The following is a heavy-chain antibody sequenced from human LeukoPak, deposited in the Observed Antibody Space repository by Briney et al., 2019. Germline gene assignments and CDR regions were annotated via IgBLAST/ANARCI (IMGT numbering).Heavy chain of an antibody. CDR1: GGSFSGYY. V-gene: IGHV4-34*01. CDR2: INHSGST. Sequence: SETLSLTCAVYGGSFSGYYWSWIRQPPGKGLEWIGEINHSGSTNYNPSLKSRVTISVDTSKNQFSLKLSSVTAADTAVYYCARGPQYSSGWCQHWRQGTLVTVFS. CDR3: ARGPQYSSGWCQH. J-gene: IGHJ1*01. D-gene: IGHD6-19*01.